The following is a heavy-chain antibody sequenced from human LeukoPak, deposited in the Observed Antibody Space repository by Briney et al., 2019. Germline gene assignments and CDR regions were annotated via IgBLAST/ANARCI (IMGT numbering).Heavy chain of an antibody. Sequence: GGSLTLSCAASGFTFSTYGMHWVRQAPGKGLEWVAVIWYDGNYKYYGDSVKGRFTISRDDSKNTLYLQMNSLRAEDTAMYYCARDIAGYCSRSSCYPFDFWGQGTLVTVSS. V-gene: IGHV3-33*01. CDR3: ARDIAGYCSRSSCYPFDF. CDR2: IWYDGNYK. J-gene: IGHJ4*02. D-gene: IGHD2-15*01. CDR1: GFTFSTYG.